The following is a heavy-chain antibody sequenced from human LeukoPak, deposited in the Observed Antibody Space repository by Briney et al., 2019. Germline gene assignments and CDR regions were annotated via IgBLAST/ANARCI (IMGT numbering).Heavy chain of an antibody. J-gene: IGHJ6*03. CDR2: IYYSGST. D-gene: IGHD2-2*02. Sequence: PSQTLSLTCTVSGGSISSGDYYWSWIRQPPGKGLEWIGYIYYSGSTYYNPSLKSRVTISVDTSKNQFSLKLSSVTAADTAVYYCARAPYCRSTSCYIGHYYYYMDVWGKGTTVTVSS. CDR3: ARAPYCRSTSCYIGHYYYYMDV. V-gene: IGHV4-30-4*08. CDR1: GGSISSGDYY.